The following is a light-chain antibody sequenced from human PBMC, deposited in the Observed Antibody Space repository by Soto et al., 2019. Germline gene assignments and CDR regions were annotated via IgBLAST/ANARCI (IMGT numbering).Light chain of an antibody. CDR2: GAS. J-gene: IGKJ1*01. Sequence: EIVLTQSPGTLSLSPGERTTLSCRASQSISSSYLAWYQQKPGQAPRLLVYGASSRATDIPDRFSGSGSGTDFTLTISRLEPEEFALYYCQQYSSTFWTLGQGTKVEIK. CDR3: QQYSSTFWT. CDR1: QSISSSY. V-gene: IGKV3-20*01.